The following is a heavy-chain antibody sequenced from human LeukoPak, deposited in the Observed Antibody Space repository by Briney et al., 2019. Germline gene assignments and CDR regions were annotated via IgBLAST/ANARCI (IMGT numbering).Heavy chain of an antibody. V-gene: IGHV4-4*07. CDR3: ARNPSGLDYYYMDV. CDR2: IYTSGST. Sequence: SETLSLTCTVSGGSISSYYRSWIRQPAGKGLEWIGRIYTSGSTNFNPSLKSRVTMSVDTSKNQFSLKLSSVTAADTAVYYCARNPSGLDYYYMDVWGKGTTVTVSS. D-gene: IGHD1-14*01. J-gene: IGHJ6*03. CDR1: GGSISSYY.